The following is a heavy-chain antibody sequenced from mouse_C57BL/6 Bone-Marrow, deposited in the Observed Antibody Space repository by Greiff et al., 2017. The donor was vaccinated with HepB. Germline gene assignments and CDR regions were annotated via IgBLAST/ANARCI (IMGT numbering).Heavy chain of an antibody. D-gene: IGHD1-1*01. CDR1: GYTFTTYP. Sequence: VQLQQSGAELVKPGASVKMSCKASGYTFTTYPIEWMKQNHGKSLEWIGNFHPYNDDTKYNEKFKGKATLTVEKSSSTVYLELSRLTSDYSAVYYCARGGINYYGSSYWYFDVWGTGTTVTVSS. V-gene: IGHV1-47*01. CDR2: FHPYNDDT. J-gene: IGHJ1*03. CDR3: ARGGINYYGSSYWYFDV.